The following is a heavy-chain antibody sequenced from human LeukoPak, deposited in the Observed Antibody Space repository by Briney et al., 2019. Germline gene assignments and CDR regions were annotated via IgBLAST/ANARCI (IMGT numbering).Heavy chain of an antibody. CDR3: ANPGPSNYYYDSSGWN. CDR1: GFTFSSYG. D-gene: IGHD3-22*01. CDR2: IRYDGSNK. Sequence: GGSLGLSCAASGFTFSSYGMHWVRQAPGKGLEWVAFIRYDGSNKYYADSVKGRFTISRDNSKNTLYLQMNSLRAEDTAVYYCANPGPSNYYYDSSGWNWGQGTLVTVSS. J-gene: IGHJ4*02. V-gene: IGHV3-30*02.